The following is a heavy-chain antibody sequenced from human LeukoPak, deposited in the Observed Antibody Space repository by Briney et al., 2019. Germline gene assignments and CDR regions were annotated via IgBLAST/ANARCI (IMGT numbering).Heavy chain of an antibody. CDR3: ARGTDYSNYYYFDY. J-gene: IGHJ4*02. CDR1: GFTFSSYW. D-gene: IGHD4-11*01. V-gene: IGHV3-74*01. CDR2: INSDGSST. Sequence: GGSLRLSCAASGFTFSSYWMHWVRQAPGKGLVWAARINSDGSSTSYADSVKGRLTISRDNAKNTLYLQMNSLRAVDTAVYYCARGTDYSNYYYFDYWGQGTLVTVSS.